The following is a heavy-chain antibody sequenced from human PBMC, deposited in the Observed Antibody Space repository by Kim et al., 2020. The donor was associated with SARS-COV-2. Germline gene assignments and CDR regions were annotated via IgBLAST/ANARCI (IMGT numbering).Heavy chain of an antibody. CDR3: ARDLGSGSYYLDY. V-gene: IGHV7-4-1*02. Sequence: YAQGFTGRFVFSLDTSVSTAYLQISSLKAEDTAVYYCARDLGSGSYYLDYWGQGTLVTVSS. D-gene: IGHD3-10*01. J-gene: IGHJ4*02.